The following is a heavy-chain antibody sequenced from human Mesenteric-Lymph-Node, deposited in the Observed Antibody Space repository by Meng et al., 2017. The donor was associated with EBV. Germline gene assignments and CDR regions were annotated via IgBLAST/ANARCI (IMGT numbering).Heavy chain of an antibody. CDR3: ARETGGSGSPDY. J-gene: IGHJ4*02. V-gene: IGHV1-46*01. CDR2: VRPSGDNQ. Sequence: QLGQSAAEVKKPGASVTGSCKASGYSLSDYYTHWVRQAPGQGLEWMGVVRPSGDNQSYVQKFQGRVSMTRDTSTSTVFMELSSLTSEDTAVYYCARETGGSGSPDYWGQGTLVTVSS. D-gene: IGHD3-10*01. CDR1: GYSLSDYY.